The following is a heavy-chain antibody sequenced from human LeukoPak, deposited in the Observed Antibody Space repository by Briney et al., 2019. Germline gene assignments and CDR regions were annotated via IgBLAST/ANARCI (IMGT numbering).Heavy chain of an antibody. CDR2: INHSGST. Sequence: SETLSLTCAVYGVSFSGYYWSWIRQPPGKGLEWIGEINHSGSTNYNPSLKSRVTISVGTPKNQFSLKLSSVTAADTAVYYCARGLGFLGRDGYNSLYYYYYYMDVWGKGTTVTVSS. V-gene: IGHV4-34*01. CDR1: GVSFSGYY. CDR3: ARGLGFLGRDGYNSLYYYYYYMDV. D-gene: IGHD5-24*01. J-gene: IGHJ6*03.